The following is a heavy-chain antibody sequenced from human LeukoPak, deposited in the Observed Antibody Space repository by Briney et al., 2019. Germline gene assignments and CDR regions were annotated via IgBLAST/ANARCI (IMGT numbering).Heavy chain of an antibody. J-gene: IGHJ5*02. D-gene: IGHD4-17*01. V-gene: IGHV3-23*01. CDR1: GFTFSSYA. CDR3: AKDLPDYGDYVEGS. CDR2: ISGSGKTI. Sequence: GGSLRLSCAASGFTFSSYAMTWVRQAPGKGLEWVSLISGSGKTIYYADSVKGRFTISRDNSKNSLFLQMNSLRAEDTAIYYCAKDLPDYGDYVEGSWGQGTLVTVSS.